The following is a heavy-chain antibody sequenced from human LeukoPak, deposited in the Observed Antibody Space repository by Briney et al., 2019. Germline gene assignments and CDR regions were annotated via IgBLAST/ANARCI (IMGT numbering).Heavy chain of an antibody. CDR2: IYYSGNS. V-gene: IGHV4-59*12. Sequence: SETLSLTCTVSGGSISSYYWSWIRQPPGKGLEWIGYIYYSGNSNYNPSLKSRVTMSVDTHKKQFSLKLISVTAADTAVYYCASRSLIHGDTGPYDDWGQGTLVTVSS. CDR3: ASRSLIHGDTGPYDD. D-gene: IGHD4-17*01. J-gene: IGHJ4*02. CDR1: GGSISSYY.